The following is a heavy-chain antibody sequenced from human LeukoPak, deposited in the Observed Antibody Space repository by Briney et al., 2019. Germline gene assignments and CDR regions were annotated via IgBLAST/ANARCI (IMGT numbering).Heavy chain of an antibody. CDR2: ISGSGGNT. CDR3: AQDIAWGAFEH. Sequence: GGSLRLSCAVSGFTFSSYVMSWVRQAPGKGLEWVSAISGSGGNTYYADSVKGRFTISRDNSKNTLSLQMNSLRVEDTALYYCAQDIAWGAFEHWGQGTLVTVSS. V-gene: IGHV3-23*01. J-gene: IGHJ4*02. CDR1: GFTFSSYV. D-gene: IGHD7-27*01.